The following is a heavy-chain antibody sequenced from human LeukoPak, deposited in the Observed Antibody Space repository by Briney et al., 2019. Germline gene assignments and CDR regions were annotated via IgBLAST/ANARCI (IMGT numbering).Heavy chain of an antibody. CDR1: GVAFTNYA. J-gene: IGHJ4*02. Sequence: PGGSLRLSCAVSGVAFTNYAMTWVRQAPGKGLEWVSTISGSGTAYYADSVKGRFTISRNSSNNTLYLRMNSLRSDDTAIYYCAKSLRAIAVAGTTLDSWGQGTLVTVSS. CDR3: AKSLRAIAVAGTTLDS. V-gene: IGHV3-23*01. D-gene: IGHD6-19*01. CDR2: ISGSGTA.